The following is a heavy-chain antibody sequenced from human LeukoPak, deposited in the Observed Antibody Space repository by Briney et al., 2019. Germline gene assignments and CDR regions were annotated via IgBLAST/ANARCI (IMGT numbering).Heavy chain of an antibody. CDR3: ATAPQRYSSGWYGDY. D-gene: IGHD6-19*01. V-gene: IGHV1-24*01. CDR2: FDPEDGET. Sequence: ASVKVSCTVSGYTLTELSMNWVRQAPGKGLEWMGGFDPEDGETIYAQKFQGRVTMTEDTSTDTAYMELSSLRSEDTAVYYCATAPQRYSSGWYGDYWGQGTLVTVSS. CDR1: GYTLTELS. J-gene: IGHJ4*02.